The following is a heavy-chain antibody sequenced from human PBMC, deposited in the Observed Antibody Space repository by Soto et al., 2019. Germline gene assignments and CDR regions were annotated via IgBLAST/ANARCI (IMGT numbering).Heavy chain of an antibody. CDR2: IIPIFGTP. J-gene: IGHJ4*02. V-gene: IGHV1-69*01. Sequence: QVQLVQSGPVVRKPGSSVKVSCKASGGTFNSYVINWVRQAPGQGLEWMGGIIPIFGTPNYAQKFQGRVTITADESTSTAYMELSSLRSDETAFYFCASYGDFDYWGQGTLVTVSS. CDR1: GGTFNSYV. CDR3: ASYGDFDY. D-gene: IGHD4-17*01.